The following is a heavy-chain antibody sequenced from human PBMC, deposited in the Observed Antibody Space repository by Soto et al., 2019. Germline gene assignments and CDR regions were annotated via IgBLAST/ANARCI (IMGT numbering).Heavy chain of an antibody. Sequence: EVLLLESGGGFVQPGGSLRLSCAASGFIFNNYVMTWVRQAPGKGLEWVSGVKGNGGSTHYADSVKGRFTISRDDSKNALYLQMNSLRADDTAVHHCTRGLGSLDPFDAWGPGTRVTVSS. V-gene: IGHV3-23*01. CDR1: GFIFNNYV. CDR3: TRGLGSLDPFDA. CDR2: VKGNGGST. J-gene: IGHJ3*01. D-gene: IGHD3-16*01.